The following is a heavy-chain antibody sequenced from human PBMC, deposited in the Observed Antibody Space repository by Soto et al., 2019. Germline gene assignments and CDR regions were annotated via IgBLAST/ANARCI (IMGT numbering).Heavy chain of an antibody. V-gene: IGHV4-59*01. J-gene: IGHJ4*02. CDR1: SGSISSYY. CDR2: IYSSGGT. CDR3: ARDKLGAYYDY. Sequence: QVQLQESGPGLVKPSETLSLTCTVSSGSISSYYWSWIRQPPGKGLEWIGYIYSSGGTNYNPSLKSRVTMSLDTYKNQFSLKLNSVTAADTAVYYCARDKLGAYYDYWGQGTLVTVSS. D-gene: IGHD3-16*01.